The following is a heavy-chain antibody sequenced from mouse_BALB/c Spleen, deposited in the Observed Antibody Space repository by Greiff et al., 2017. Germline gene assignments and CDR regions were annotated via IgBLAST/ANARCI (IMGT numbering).Heavy chain of an antibody. D-gene: IGHD1-1*01. CDR2: IWGGGST. CDR1: GFSLSRYS. CDR3: AGERANYYGSSPFAY. J-gene: IGHJ3*01. V-gene: IGHV2-6-4*01. Sequence: VKVEESGPGLVAPSQSLSITCTVSGFSLSRYSVHWVRQPPGKGLEWLGMIWGGGSTDYNSALKSRLSISKDNSKSQVFLKMNSLQTDDTAMYYCAGERANYYGSSPFAYWGQGTLVTVSA.